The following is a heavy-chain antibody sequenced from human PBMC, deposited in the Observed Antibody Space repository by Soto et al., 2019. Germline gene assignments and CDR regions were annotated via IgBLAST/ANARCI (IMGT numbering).Heavy chain of an antibody. CDR1: GGTFSSYA. Sequence: SVKVSCKASGGTFSSYAISWVRQAPGQGLEWMGGIIPIFGTANYAQKFQGRVTITADESTSTAYMELSSLRSEDTAVYYCAREGLDGYYYDSSGYYYDYWGQGTLVTVSS. D-gene: IGHD3-22*01. CDR3: AREGLDGYYYDSSGYYYDY. J-gene: IGHJ4*02. CDR2: IIPIFGTA. V-gene: IGHV1-69*13.